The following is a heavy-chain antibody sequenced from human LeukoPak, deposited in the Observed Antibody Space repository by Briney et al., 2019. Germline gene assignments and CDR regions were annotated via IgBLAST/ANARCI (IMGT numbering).Heavy chain of an antibody. Sequence: GGSLRLSCAASGFTFSNYSMSWVRQAPGKGLEWVSSISGSDTSTYYADSVKGRFTISRDNSKNTLELQMNSLRAEDTAVYYCTKARSASSSSCYNYWGQGILVTVSS. V-gene: IGHV3-23*01. J-gene: IGHJ4*02. CDR1: GFTFSNYS. CDR3: TKARSASSSSCYNY. D-gene: IGHD2-2*02. CDR2: ISGSDTST.